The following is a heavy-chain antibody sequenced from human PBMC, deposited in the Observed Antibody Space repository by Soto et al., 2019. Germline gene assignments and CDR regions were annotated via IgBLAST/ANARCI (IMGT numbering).Heavy chain of an antibody. CDR2: IYYTGTS. D-gene: IGHD5-12*01. Sequence: QLQLQESGPGLVKPSETLSLTCTVSGGSISNSSYYWGWIRQPPGKGLEWIGHIYYTGTSYSNPSLKGRVTLSVDTSKTHFSLKLNSMTAADTAVFYCTRLQRRWLSSDSWGQGTLVTVSS. J-gene: IGHJ4*02. CDR1: GGSISNSSYY. CDR3: TRLQRRWLSSDS. V-gene: IGHV4-39*02.